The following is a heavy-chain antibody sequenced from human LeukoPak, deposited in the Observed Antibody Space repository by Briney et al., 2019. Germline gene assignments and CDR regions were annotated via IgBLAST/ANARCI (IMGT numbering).Heavy chain of an antibody. Sequence: GGSLRLSCAASVYSVLNKYMSWVRQAPGKGVGWVSIIYSGGTTFYADSVKGRFTIYRDNSKNTLYLQMNSLRAEDTDVYYCAGGIQAGNYFDPWGQGTLVTVSS. J-gene: IGHJ5*02. CDR3: AGGIQAGNYFDP. CDR1: VYSVLNKY. V-gene: IGHV3-53*01. CDR2: IYSGGTT.